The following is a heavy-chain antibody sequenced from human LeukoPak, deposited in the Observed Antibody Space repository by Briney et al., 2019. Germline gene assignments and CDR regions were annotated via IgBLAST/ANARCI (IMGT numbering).Heavy chain of an antibody. Sequence: SVKVSCEASGGTFSSYAISWVRQAPGQGLEWMGRIIPIFGIANYAQKFQGRVTITADKSTSTAYMELSSLRSEDTAVYYCARSEAGTTSDYWGQGTLVTVSS. CDR2: IIPIFGIA. V-gene: IGHV1-69*04. D-gene: IGHD1-1*01. J-gene: IGHJ4*02. CDR3: ARSEAGTTSDY. CDR1: GGTFSSYA.